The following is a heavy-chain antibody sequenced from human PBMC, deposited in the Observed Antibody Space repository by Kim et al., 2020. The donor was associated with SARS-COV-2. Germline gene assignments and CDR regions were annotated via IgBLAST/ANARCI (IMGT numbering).Heavy chain of an antibody. D-gene: IGHD1-26*01. V-gene: IGHV1-2*02. CDR3: ARTSGSYLRLDY. Sequence: NYAQKFQGRVTMTRDTSISTAYMELSRLRSDDTAVYYCARTSGSYLRLDYWGQGTLVTVSS. J-gene: IGHJ4*02.